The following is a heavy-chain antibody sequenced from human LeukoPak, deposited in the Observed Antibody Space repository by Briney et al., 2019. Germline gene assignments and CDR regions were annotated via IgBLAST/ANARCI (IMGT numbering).Heavy chain of an antibody. CDR1: GASMSSNY. V-gene: IGHV4-4*09. J-gene: IGHJ4*02. D-gene: IGHD6-19*01. Sequence: SETLSLTCNVSGASMSSNYWSWIRHPGKGLEGIGYIYHSGNTNYSPSLESRVTMSVDESKNQFSLRVHFVSAADTAVYYCASTRRAAVAGRFDSWGQGTLVTVSS. CDR3: ASTRRAAVAGRFDS. CDR2: IYHSGNT.